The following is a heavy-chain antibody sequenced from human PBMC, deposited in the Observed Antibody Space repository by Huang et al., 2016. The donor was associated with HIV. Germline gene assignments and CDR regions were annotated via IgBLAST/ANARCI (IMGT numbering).Heavy chain of an antibody. D-gene: IGHD6-19*01. CDR1: GFTFSSYA. CDR3: AKSSAWYPPYYFDY. V-gene: IGHV3-23*01. J-gene: IGHJ4*01. Sequence: EVQLLESGGGLVQPGGSLRLSCAASGFTFSSYAMSGVRQGPGKGVGWVSGLSGGGGSTYYADSVKGRFTISRDNSKNTLYLQMNSLRAEDTAVYFCAKSSAWYPPYYFDYWGHGTLVTVSS. CDR2: LSGGGGST.